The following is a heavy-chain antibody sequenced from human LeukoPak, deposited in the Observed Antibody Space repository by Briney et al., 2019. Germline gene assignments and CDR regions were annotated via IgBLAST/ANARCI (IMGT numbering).Heavy chain of an antibody. J-gene: IGHJ4*01. CDR2: INPNSGDT. D-gene: IGHD3-16*02. CDR1: GYTFSGYQ. CDR3: ARGAVSGTYRYPY. Sequence: ASVKVSCKASGYTFSGYQIHWVRQAPGQGLEWMGWINPNSGDTKYAQKFQGRVTMTSDTSTSTVYMELSRLSSDDTAVYSCARGAVSGTYRYPYWGHRTLVTVSS. V-gene: IGHV1-2*02.